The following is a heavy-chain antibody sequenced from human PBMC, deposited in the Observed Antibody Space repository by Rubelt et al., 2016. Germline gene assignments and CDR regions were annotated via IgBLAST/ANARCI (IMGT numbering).Heavy chain of an antibody. CDR2: INHSGST. J-gene: IGHJ5*02. CDR1: GGSFSGYY. Sequence: QVQPQQWGAGLLKPSETLSLTCAVYGGSFSGYYWSWIRQPPGKGLEWIGEINHSGSTNYNPSLKRRVPIAVDTSRNQFSLKLSSVTAADTAVYYCARGLARAAAAPRRLWFDPWGQRTLVTVSS. CDR3: ARGLARAAAAPRRLWFDP. V-gene: IGHV4-34*01. D-gene: IGHD6-13*01.